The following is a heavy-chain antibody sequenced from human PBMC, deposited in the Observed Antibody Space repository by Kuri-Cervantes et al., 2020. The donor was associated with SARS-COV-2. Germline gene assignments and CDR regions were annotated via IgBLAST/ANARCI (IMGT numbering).Heavy chain of an antibody. CDR3: ARAAGYYDSSDEGYFQH. CDR1: GYTFNIYD. Sequence: SVKVSCKASGYTFNIYDINWVRQATGQGLEWMGGIIPIFGTANYAQKFQGRVTITADESTSTAYMELSSLRSEDAAVYYCARAAGYYDSSDEGYFQHWGQGTLVTVSS. D-gene: IGHD3-22*01. V-gene: IGHV1-69*13. CDR2: IIPIFGTA. J-gene: IGHJ1*01.